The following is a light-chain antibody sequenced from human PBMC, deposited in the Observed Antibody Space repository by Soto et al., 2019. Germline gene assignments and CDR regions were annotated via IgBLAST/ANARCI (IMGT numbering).Light chain of an antibody. V-gene: IGKV3-20*01. Sequence: EIVLTQSPGTLSLSPGETASLSCWASQSLISNSLAWYQQRRGQPPRLLIYDSSRRASGIPARFTGSGSGTAFTLTISRVEPEDSAVYYCQQTFHSPRTFGQGTRLEI. J-gene: IGKJ2*01. CDR1: QSLISNS. CDR3: QQTFHSPRT. CDR2: DSS.